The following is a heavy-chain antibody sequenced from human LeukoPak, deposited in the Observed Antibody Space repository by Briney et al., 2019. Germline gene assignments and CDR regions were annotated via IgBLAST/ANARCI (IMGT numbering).Heavy chain of an antibody. V-gene: IGHV1-69*13. CDR2: IIPIFGTA. J-gene: IGHJ4*02. CDR1: GGTFSSYA. D-gene: IGHD3-22*01. CDR3: ARARFPTYYYDSSGYYSIDY. Sequence: GASVKVSCKASGGTFSSYAISWVRQAPGQGLEWMGGIIPIFGTANYARKFQGRVTITADESTSTAYMELSSLRSEDTAVYYCARARFPTYYYDSSGYYSIDYWGQGTLVTVSS.